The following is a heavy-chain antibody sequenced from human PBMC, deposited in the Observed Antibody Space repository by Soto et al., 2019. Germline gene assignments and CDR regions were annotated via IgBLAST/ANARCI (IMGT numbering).Heavy chain of an antibody. Sequence: SETLSLTCTFSGGSISSYYRSWIRQPPGKGLEWIGYIYSSGSTNYNPSLKSRVTISADTSKNQVSLKLTSVTAADTAVYYCARDHPHSYGIYYFDYWGQGTLVTVSS. CDR1: GGSISSYY. CDR2: IYSSGST. J-gene: IGHJ4*02. D-gene: IGHD5-18*01. CDR3: ARDHPHSYGIYYFDY. V-gene: IGHV4-59*01.